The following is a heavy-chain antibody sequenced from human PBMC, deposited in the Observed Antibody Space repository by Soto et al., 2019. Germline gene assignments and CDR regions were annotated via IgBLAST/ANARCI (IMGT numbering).Heavy chain of an antibody. CDR1: GGSIISADYY. Sequence: SETLSLTCPFSGGSIISADYYWSWIRQPPGKGLEWIGYFHSSGATYKDPSLKSRVTISVDTSKNQFSLKLSSVTAADTAVYYCARIKRITMVRGVIPPYYYYYYMDVWGKGTPVTVSS. V-gene: IGHV4-30-4*01. J-gene: IGHJ6*03. D-gene: IGHD3-10*01. CDR2: FHSSGAT. CDR3: ARIKRITMVRGVIPPYYYYYYMDV.